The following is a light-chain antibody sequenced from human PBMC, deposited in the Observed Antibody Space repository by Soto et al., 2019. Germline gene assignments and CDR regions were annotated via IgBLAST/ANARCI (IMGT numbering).Light chain of an antibody. CDR3: NSFTNSNLVV. CDR1: SSDVGGYDY. Sequence: QSALTQPASVSGSPGQSITISCTGTSSDVGGYDYVSWYQQHPGKAPKLMIYEVRNRPSGVSNRFSGSKSGNTASLTISGLQAEDEADYYGNSFTNSNLVVFGGGTKLTVL. J-gene: IGLJ2*01. CDR2: EVR. V-gene: IGLV2-14*01.